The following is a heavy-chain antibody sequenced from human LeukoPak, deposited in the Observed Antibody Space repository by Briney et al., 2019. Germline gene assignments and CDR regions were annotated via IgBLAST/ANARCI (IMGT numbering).Heavy chain of an antibody. D-gene: IGHD2-2*01. CDR2: ISSSSSYI. Sequence: GGYLRLSCAASGFTFSSYSMNWVRQAPGKGLEWVSSISSSSSYIDYADSVKGRFTISRDNAKNSLYLQMNSLRAEDTAVYYCARVRYCSSTSCDYYFDYWGQGTLVTVSS. CDR3: ARVRYCSSTSCDYYFDY. V-gene: IGHV3-21*01. CDR1: GFTFSSYS. J-gene: IGHJ4*02.